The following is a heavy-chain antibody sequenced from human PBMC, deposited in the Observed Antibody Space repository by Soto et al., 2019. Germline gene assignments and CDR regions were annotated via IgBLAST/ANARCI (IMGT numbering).Heavy chain of an antibody. CDR3: AKDAHSSPSGY. CDR1: GFTFSSYG. D-gene: IGHD6-6*01. V-gene: IGHV3-30*18. J-gene: IGHJ4*02. CDR2: ISYDGSNK. Sequence: QVQLVESGGGVVQPGRSLRLSCAASGFTFSSYGMHWVRQAPGKGLEWVAVISYDGSNKYYADSVKGRFTISRDNSKNTLYLQMKSLRAEDTAVYYCAKDAHSSPSGYWGQGTLVTVSS.